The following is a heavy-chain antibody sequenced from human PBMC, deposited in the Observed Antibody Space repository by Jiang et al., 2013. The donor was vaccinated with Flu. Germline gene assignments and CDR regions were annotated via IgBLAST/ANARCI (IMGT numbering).Heavy chain of an antibody. J-gene: IGHJ4*02. CDR2: INPNNGGT. CDR3: ARVEYYGSGSYLY. D-gene: IGHD3-10*01. Sequence: SCKASGYTFTGYYMHWVRQAPGQGLEWMGRINPNNGGTNYAQKFQGRVTMTRDTSISTAYMDLSRLRSDDTAVYYCARVEYYGSGSYLYWGQGTLVTVSS. V-gene: IGHV1-2*06. CDR1: GYTFTGYY.